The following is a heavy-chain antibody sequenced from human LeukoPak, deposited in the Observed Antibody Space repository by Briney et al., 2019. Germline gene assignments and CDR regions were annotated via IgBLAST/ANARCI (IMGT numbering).Heavy chain of an antibody. CDR3: ASQYYDFWSGPNPWFDP. CDR1: GGTFSSYA. CDR2: IIPIFGTA. J-gene: IGHJ5*02. V-gene: IGHV1-69*13. Sequence: SVKVSCKASGGTFSSYAISWVRQAPGQGLEWMGGIIPIFGTANYAQKFQGRVTITADESTSTAYMELSSLRSEDTAVYYCASQYYDFWSGPNPWFDPWGQRTLVTVSS. D-gene: IGHD3-3*01.